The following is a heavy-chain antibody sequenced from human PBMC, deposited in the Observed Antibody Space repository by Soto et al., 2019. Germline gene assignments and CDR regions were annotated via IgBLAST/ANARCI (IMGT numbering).Heavy chain of an antibody. V-gene: IGHV3-23*01. CDR1: GFIFENFG. CDR2: ISGSGFKK. D-gene: IGHD1-7*01. CDR3: AKDRVGGTFYTPLAF. J-gene: IGHJ4*02. Sequence: PGGSLRLSCAASGFIFENFGMSWVRQAPGKGLEWISSISGSGFKKYYADSVKGRFTISRDNSKSTVYLHLNTLKPEDTAVYHCAKDRVGGTFYTPLAFWGQGTLVTVSS.